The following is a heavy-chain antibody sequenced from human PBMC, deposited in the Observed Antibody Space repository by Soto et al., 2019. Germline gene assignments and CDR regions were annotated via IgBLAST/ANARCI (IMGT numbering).Heavy chain of an antibody. CDR2: INHSGST. J-gene: IGHJ5*02. V-gene: IGHV4-34*01. CDR1: GGSFSGYY. D-gene: IGHD2-2*01. Sequence: SETLSLTCAVYGGSFSGYYWSWIRQPPGKGLEWIGEINHSGSTNYNPSLKSRVTISVDTSKNQFSLKLSSVTAADTAVYYCVRAYCSSTSCYYNNWFDPWGQGTLVTV. CDR3: VRAYCSSTSCYYNNWFDP.